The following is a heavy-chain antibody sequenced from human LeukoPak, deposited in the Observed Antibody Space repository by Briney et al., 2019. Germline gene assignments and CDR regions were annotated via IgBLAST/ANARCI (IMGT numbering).Heavy chain of an antibody. CDR1: GFSFSSYG. CDR2: IRYDGSNK. V-gene: IGHV3-30*02. Sequence: GGSLRLSCAASGFSFSSYGMNWVRQAPGKGLEWVAFIRYDGSNKYYADSVKGRFTISRDSSKNTLYLQLNSLRAEDTAVYYCAKDRRGDYSFDYWGQGTLVTVSS. CDR3: AKDRRGDYSFDY. D-gene: IGHD4-17*01. J-gene: IGHJ4*02.